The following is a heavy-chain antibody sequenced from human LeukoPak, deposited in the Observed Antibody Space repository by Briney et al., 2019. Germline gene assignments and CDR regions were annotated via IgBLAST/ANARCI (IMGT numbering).Heavy chain of an antibody. D-gene: IGHD1-26*01. CDR1: GGSISSYY. CDR3: SLTSIVGATARFDY. CDR2: IYTSGST. Sequence: PSETLSLTCTVSGGSISSYYWSWIRQPAGKGLEWIGRIYTSGSTNYNPSLKSRVTMSVDTSKNQFSLKLSSVTAADTAVYYCSLTSIVGATARFDYWGQGTLVTISS. V-gene: IGHV4-4*07. J-gene: IGHJ4*02.